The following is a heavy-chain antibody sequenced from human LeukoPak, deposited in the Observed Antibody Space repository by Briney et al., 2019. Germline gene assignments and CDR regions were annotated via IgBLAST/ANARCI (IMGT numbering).Heavy chain of an antibody. Sequence: GGSLRLSCAASGFTFTKHWMHWVRQVPGRGLVWVARIDLDGSNTRYADFAKGRFTISRDNTRNMVYLHMNSLRAEDTAVYYCAKEQNYYFDYWGQGTLVTVSS. J-gene: IGHJ4*02. CDR3: AKEQNYYFDY. CDR2: IDLDGSNT. CDR1: GFTFTKHW. V-gene: IGHV3-74*01.